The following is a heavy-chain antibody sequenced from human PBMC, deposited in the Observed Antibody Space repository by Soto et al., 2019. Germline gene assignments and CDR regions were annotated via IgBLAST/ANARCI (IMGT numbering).Heavy chain of an antibody. D-gene: IGHD1-20*01. Sequence: QVQLVQSGAEVKKPGASVKVSCKASGYTFTSYGISWVRQAPGQGLEWMGWISAYNGNTNYAQKLQGRVTMTTDTXTXXAYMELRSLRSDDTAVYYCASSPKTTITGKEYFQHWGQGTLVTVSS. CDR3: ASSPKTTITGKEYFQH. J-gene: IGHJ1*01. CDR2: ISAYNGNT. V-gene: IGHV1-18*01. CDR1: GYTFTSYG.